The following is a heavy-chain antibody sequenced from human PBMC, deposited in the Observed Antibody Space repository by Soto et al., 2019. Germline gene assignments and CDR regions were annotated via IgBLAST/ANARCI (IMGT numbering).Heavy chain of an antibody. D-gene: IGHD3-16*01. V-gene: IGHV3-48*02. CDR2: ISSSSSTI. Sequence: VGSLRLSCAASGFTLSSYSMNWVRQAPGKGLEWVSYISSSSSTIYYADSVKGRFTISRDNAKNSLYLQMNRLRDEDTAVYYCARMISSAADLWGQGALVTVSS. CDR3: ARMISSAADL. CDR1: GFTLSSYS. J-gene: IGHJ5*02.